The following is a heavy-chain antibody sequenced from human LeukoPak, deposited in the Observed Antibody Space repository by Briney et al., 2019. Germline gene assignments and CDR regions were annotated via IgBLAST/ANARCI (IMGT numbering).Heavy chain of an antibody. D-gene: IGHD4/OR15-4a*01. Sequence: SETLSLTGTVSGGSIDSYYRSWIRQPPGKGLEWIGYIYYKGDTKYNPSLKSRVTMAVDTSKNQFSLKVNSVSAADTAVYYCARGDYGDTRFDPWGQGTLVTVSS. CDR1: GGSIDSYY. CDR3: ARGDYGDTRFDP. V-gene: IGHV4-59*01. CDR2: IYYKGDT. J-gene: IGHJ5*02.